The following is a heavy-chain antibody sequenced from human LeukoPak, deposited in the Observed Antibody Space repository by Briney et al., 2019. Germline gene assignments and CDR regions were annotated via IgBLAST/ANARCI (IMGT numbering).Heavy chain of an antibody. CDR1: GYTFTSYY. CDR2: INPSGGST. V-gene: IGHV1-46*01. D-gene: IGHD6-19*01. Sequence: GASVKVSCKASGYTFTSYYMHWVRQAPGQGLEWMGTINPSGGSTSYAQKFQGRVTMTRNTSISAAYMELSSLRSEDTAIYYCARGYHYSSGWYWVDYWGQGTLVTVSS. CDR3: ARGYHYSSGWYWVDY. J-gene: IGHJ4*02.